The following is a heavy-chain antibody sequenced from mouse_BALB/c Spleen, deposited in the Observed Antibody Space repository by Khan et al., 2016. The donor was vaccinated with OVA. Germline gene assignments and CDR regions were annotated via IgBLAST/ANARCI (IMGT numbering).Heavy chain of an antibody. CDR3: VRGDYAHYFDY. V-gene: IGHV3-2*02. J-gene: IGHJ2*01. CDR2: IGYSGST. D-gene: IGHD2-4*01. CDR1: GYSITSDYA. Sequence: EVELVESGPGLVKPSQSLSLTCTVTGYSITSDYAWNWIRQFPGNKLEWLGYIGYSGSTNYNPSLKSRISVTRDTSKNQFFLQLSSVTTEDTGTYYCVRGDYAHYFDYWGQGTTLTVSS.